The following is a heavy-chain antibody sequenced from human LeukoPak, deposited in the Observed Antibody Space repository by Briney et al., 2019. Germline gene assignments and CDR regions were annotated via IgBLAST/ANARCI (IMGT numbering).Heavy chain of an antibody. CDR3: ARNDYGDYGY. Sequence: PSETLSLTCTVSGGSISSSSYYWGWIRQPPGKGLEWIGSIYYSGSTYYNPSLKSRVTISVDTSKNQFSLKLSSVTAADTAMYYCARNDYGDYGYWGQGTLVTVSS. CDR1: GGSISSSSYY. CDR2: IYYSGST. J-gene: IGHJ4*02. D-gene: IGHD4-17*01. V-gene: IGHV4-39*01.